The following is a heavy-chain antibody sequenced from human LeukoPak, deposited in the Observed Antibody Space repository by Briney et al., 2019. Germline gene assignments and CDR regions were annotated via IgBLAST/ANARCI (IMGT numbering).Heavy chain of an antibody. CDR2: INPNSGGT. V-gene: IGHV1-2*02. Sequence: ASVKVSCKASGYSFTGYYLHWVRQAPGQGLEWMGWINPNSGGTNYAQKFQGRVTMTRDTSISTAYMEVNRPISDDTAVYFCARVGSGRSYWGQGTLVTVSS. D-gene: IGHD3-10*01. J-gene: IGHJ4*02. CDR3: ARVGSGRSY. CDR1: GYSFTGYY.